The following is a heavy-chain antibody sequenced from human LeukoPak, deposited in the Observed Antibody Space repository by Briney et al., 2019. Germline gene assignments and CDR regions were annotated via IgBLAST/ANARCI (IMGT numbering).Heavy chain of an antibody. CDR1: GFIFNNYW. CDR3: AKGHYYGSGSLDY. D-gene: IGHD3-10*01. V-gene: IGHV3-7*03. CDR2: IKEDGSEQ. J-gene: IGHJ4*02. Sequence: GGSLRLSCEASGFIFNNYWMSWVRQTPGEGLEWVANIKEDGSEQYYVDSVKGRFTITRDNAKNLLYLQVNSLRAEDTAVYYCAKGHYYGSGSLDYWGQGTLVTVSS.